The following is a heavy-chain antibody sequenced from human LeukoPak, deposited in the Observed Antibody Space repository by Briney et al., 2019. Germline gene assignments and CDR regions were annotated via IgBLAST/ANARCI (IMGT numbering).Heavy chain of an antibody. CDR3: ARDTRGKLWFGELFFDY. CDR2: IKPDGSAQ. D-gene: IGHD3-10*01. V-gene: IGHV3-7*01. J-gene: IGHJ4*02. CDR1: GFTFSNSW. Sequence: GGSLRLSCAASGFTFSNSWMSWVRQAPGKGLEWVATIKPDGSAQYYVDSVKGRFTISRDNAKNSLYLQMNSLRAEDTAVYYCARDTRGKLWFGELFFDYWGQGTLVTVSS.